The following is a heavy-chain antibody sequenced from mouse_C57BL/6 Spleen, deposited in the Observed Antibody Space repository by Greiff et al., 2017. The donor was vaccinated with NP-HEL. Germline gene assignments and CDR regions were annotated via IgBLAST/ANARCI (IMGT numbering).Heavy chain of an antibody. D-gene: IGHD1-1*02. J-gene: IGHJ2*01. Sequence: VQLQQPGAELVMPGASVKLSCKASGYTFTSYWMHWVKQRPGQGLEWIGEIDPSDSYTNYNQKFKGKSTLTVDKSSSTAYMQLSSLTSEDSAVYYCARRPLGGGVYFDYWGQGTTLTVSS. V-gene: IGHV1-69*01. CDR2: IDPSDSYT. CDR3: ARRPLGGGVYFDY. CDR1: GYTFTSYW.